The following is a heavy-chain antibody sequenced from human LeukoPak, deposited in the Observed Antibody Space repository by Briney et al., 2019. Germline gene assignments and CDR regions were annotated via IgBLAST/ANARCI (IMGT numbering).Heavy chain of an antibody. D-gene: IGHD2-2*01. Sequence: SETLSLTCTVSGGSINNYYWSWIRQPAGKGLEWIGRVYTSGSTNYNPSLKSRVTMSIDTSKNQFSLEVSSVTAADTAVYYCARAPGYCSTTSCEYYYYMDVWGKGTTVTVSS. CDR2: VYTSGST. V-gene: IGHV4-4*07. CDR1: GGSINNYY. CDR3: ARAPGYCSTTSCEYYYYMDV. J-gene: IGHJ6*03.